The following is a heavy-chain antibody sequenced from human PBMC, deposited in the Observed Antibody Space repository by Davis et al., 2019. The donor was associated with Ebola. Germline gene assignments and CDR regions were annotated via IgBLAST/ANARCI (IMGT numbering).Heavy chain of an antibody. D-gene: IGHD3-16*02. V-gene: IGHV4-59*08. CDR3: ARWGYDYDRGSYRYKGFDY. CDR2: IYYSGTT. J-gene: IGHJ4*02. CDR1: GGSISSYY. Sequence: MPSETLSLTCTVSGGSISSYYWSWIRRSPGKGLEWIGSIYYSGTTNYNPSLKSRVTMSVDTSKNQFSLKMHSVTAADTAMYYCARWGYDYDRGSYRYKGFDYWGQGILVTVSS.